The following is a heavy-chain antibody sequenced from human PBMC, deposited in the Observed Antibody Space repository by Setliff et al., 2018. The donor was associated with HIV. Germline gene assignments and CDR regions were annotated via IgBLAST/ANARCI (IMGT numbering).Heavy chain of an antibody. CDR3: ASPASDSSTVNGADY. V-gene: IGHV4-39*01. CDR1: GGFIKNSNYY. J-gene: IGHJ4*02. Sequence: SETLSLTCTVYGGFIKNSNYYWGWIRQPPGKGLEWIGNIHYSGSTYYNPSLKSRVTISVDTSKNQFSLKLSSVTAADRAVYYCASPASDSSTVNGADYWGQGTLVTVSS. CDR2: IHYSGST. D-gene: IGHD6-13*01.